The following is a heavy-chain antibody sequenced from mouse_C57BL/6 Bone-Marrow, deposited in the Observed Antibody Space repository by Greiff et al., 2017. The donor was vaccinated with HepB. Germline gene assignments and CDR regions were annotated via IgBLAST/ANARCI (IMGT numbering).Heavy chain of an antibody. CDR3: ARVELRLMDY. V-gene: IGHV5-4*01. CDR1: GFTFSSYA. D-gene: IGHD1-2*01. J-gene: IGHJ4*01. Sequence: DVHLVESGGGLVKPGGSLKLSCAASGFTFSSYAMSWVRQTPEKRLEWVATISDGGSYTYYPDNVKGRFTISRDNAKNNLYLQMSHLKSEDTAMYYCARVELRLMDYWGQGTSVTVSS. CDR2: ISDGGSYT.